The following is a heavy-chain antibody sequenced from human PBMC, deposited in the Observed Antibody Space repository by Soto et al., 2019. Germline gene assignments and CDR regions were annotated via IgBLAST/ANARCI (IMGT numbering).Heavy chain of an antibody. V-gene: IGHV5-10-1*01. D-gene: IGHD6-13*01. Sequence: PGESLKISCKGSGFSFTNVWISWVRQMPGKGLEWMGNIDPVDSYANYSPSFQGHVTFSVDTSISTAYLQWSSLKASDTAMYFCARIESIARNWFDPWGQGTLVTVSS. J-gene: IGHJ5*02. CDR3: ARIESIARNWFDP. CDR1: GFSFTNVW. CDR2: IDPVDSYA.